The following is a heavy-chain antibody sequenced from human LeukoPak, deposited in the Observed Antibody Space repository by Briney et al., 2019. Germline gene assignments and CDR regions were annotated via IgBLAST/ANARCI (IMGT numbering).Heavy chain of an antibody. CDR2: ISPSGDIT. CDR3: VRDLHWGGFDV. Sequence: GGSLRLSCAASGFTFSTYGMNWVRQAPGKGLEWVSGISPSGDITYYADSVMGRFSISRDNPKSTVSLQMSSLRAEDTALYYCVRDLHWGGFDVWGQGTMVTVSS. CDR1: GFTFSTYG. D-gene: IGHD7-27*01. J-gene: IGHJ3*01. V-gene: IGHV3-23*01.